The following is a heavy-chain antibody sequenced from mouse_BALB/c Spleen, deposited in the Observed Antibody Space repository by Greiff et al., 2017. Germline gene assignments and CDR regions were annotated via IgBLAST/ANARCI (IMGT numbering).Heavy chain of an antibody. D-gene: IGHD3-1*01. CDR2: IYPSDSYT. J-gene: IGHJ4*01. CDR3: TSTPWLAYAMDY. V-gene: IGHV1-69*02. CDR1: GYTFTSYW. Sequence: QVQLQQSGAELVRPGASVKLSCKASGYTFTSYWINWVKQRPGQGLEWIGNIYPSDSYTNYNQKFKDKATLTVDKSSSTAYMQLSSPTSEDSAVYYCTSTPWLAYAMDYWGQGTSVTVSS.